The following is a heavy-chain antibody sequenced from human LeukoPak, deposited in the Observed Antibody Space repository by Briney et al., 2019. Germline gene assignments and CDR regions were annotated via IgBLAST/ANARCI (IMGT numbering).Heavy chain of an antibody. V-gene: IGHV3-23*01. J-gene: IGHJ4*02. CDR2: ISGSGGST. Sequence: PGGSLRLSCAASGFTFSSYAMSCVRQAPGKGLEWVSAISGSGGSTYYADSVKGRFTISRDNSKNTQSLQMNSLRAEDTAVYYCLGYCSGNNCYSGGYWGQGTLVTVSS. CDR3: LGYCSGNNCYSGGY. CDR1: GFTFSSYA. D-gene: IGHD2-15*01.